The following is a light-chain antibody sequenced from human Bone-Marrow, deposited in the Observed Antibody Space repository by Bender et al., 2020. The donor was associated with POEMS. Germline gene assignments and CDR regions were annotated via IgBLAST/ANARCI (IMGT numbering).Light chain of an antibody. J-gene: IGLJ2*01. Sequence: QSALTQPASVSGSPGQSITISCTGTSSDVGAYNYVSWYQQHPGKAPELIIFDVYHRPSGISNRFSDSKSGNTASLTISGLQAEDEAHYYCCAYSAISTVVFGGGTKVTVL. V-gene: IGLV2-14*01. CDR2: DVY. CDR3: CAYSAISTVV. CDR1: SSDVGAYNY.